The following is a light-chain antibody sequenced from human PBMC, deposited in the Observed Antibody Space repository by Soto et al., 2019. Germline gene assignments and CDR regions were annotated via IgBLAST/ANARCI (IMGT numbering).Light chain of an antibody. Sequence: QSVLTQPRSVSWSPGQSVTISCTGTSSDVGSYNFVSWHQQHPGKAPKLMIYDVAKRPSGVPDRFSGSKSGNTASLTISGLQAEDEADYYCCTFAGRYSYVFGSGTKVT. CDR2: DVA. CDR3: CTFAGRYSYV. V-gene: IGLV2-11*01. CDR1: SSDVGSYNF. J-gene: IGLJ1*01.